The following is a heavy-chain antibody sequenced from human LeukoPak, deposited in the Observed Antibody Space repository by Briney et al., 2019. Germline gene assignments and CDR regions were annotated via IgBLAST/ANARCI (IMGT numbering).Heavy chain of an antibody. V-gene: IGHV1-69*05. Sequence: VKVSCRASGGTFNSHVISWLRQAPGQGIEWMGGIIPVFGTASYAGKFQGRVTITTDESTTTAYMEMSSLTSEDTAVYYCARGYYYGSESYWHTKWFDPWGQGTLVTVSS. CDR2: IIPVFGTA. D-gene: IGHD3-10*01. CDR3: ARGYYYGSESYWHTKWFDP. J-gene: IGHJ5*02. CDR1: GGTFNSHV.